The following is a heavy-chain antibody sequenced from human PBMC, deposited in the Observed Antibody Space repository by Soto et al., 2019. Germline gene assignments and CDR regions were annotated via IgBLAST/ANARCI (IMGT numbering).Heavy chain of an antibody. V-gene: IGHV3-23*01. CDR2: ISTYGDIT. D-gene: IGHD2-2*01. J-gene: IGHJ4*02. Sequence: GGSLRLSCAASGFTFSSFAMSWVRQAPGKGLEWVSIISTYGDITYYADSVQGRFTISRDNSKNTLYVQMNSLRAEDTAVYYCAKSYCSSTSCSYDYWGQGTLVTVSS. CDR3: AKSYCSSTSCSYDY. CDR1: GFTFSSFA.